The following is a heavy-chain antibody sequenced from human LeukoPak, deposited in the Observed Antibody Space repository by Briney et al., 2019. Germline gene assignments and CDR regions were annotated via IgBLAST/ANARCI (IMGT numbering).Heavy chain of an antibody. D-gene: IGHD1-26*01. CDR3: ARFSGTFHYYYMDV. V-gene: IGHV4-59*01. CDR1: GGSISTYY. Sequence: SETPSLTATVSGGSISTYYWSWIRQPPGKGREGIGDIHYSVSANYTPSLKSRVTISVDPSRNQFSLKLTSVTAADTAVYYCARFSGTFHYYYMDVWGKGTTVTVSS. CDR2: IHYSVSA. J-gene: IGHJ6*03.